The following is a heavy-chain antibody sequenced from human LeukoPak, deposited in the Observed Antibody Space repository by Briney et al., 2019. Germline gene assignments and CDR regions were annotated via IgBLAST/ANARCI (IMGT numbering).Heavy chain of an antibody. V-gene: IGHV4-38-2*02. CDR2: IYHSGST. D-gene: IGHD3-3*01. CDR3: ARDGFWSGYYPFDY. CDR1: GYSISSGYY. Sequence: PSETLSLTCTVSGYSISSGYYWGWIRQPPGKGLEWIGSIYHSGSTYYNPSLKSRVTISVDTSKNQFSLKLSSVTAADTAVYYCARDGFWSGYYPFDYWGQGTLVTVSS. J-gene: IGHJ4*02.